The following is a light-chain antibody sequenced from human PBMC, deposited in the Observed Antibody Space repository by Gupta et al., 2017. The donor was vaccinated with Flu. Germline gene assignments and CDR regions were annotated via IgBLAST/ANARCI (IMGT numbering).Light chain of an antibody. CDR1: QAIRND. CDR3: RQHNSYPLIT. J-gene: IGKJ5*01. Sequence: SSLSASVGDRVSITCRASQAIRNDLAWFQQKPGKPPKRLIYAASSWQRGVPSRFSGSGSGTDFTLTISGRQPEDFATYYCRQHNSYPLITFGQGTRVEIK. V-gene: IGKV1-17*01. CDR2: AAS.